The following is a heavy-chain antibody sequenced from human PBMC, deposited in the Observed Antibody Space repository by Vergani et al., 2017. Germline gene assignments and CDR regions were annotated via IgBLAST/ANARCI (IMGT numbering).Heavy chain of an antibody. D-gene: IGHD2-2*01. CDR2: ISSSSSYI. CDR3: ARDSAIVVVPDAPFDY. Sequence: EVQLVESGGGLVKPGGSLRLSCAASGFTFSSYSMNWVRQAPGKGLEWVSSISSSSSYIYYADSVKGRFTISRDNAKNSLYLQMNSLRAEDTAVYYCARDSAIVVVPDAPFDYWGQGTLVTVSS. J-gene: IGHJ4*02. CDR1: GFTFSSYS. V-gene: IGHV3-21*01.